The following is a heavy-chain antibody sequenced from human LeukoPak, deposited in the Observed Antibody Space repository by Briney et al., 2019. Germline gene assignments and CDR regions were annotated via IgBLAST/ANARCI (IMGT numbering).Heavy chain of an antibody. V-gene: IGHV3-7*05. J-gene: IGHJ3*02. D-gene: IGHD3-22*01. Sequence: PGGSLRLSHAPSGFTFSNHWMTWAGQPPGKGLEWVANIMEDGSEIYYVASAKGRFTISRDNSKNSLYLQMNSLRAEDTAVYYCAGDSNYYDNGAYYDAFDMWGQGTMVTVSS. CDR2: IMEDGSEI. CDR1: GFTFSNHW. CDR3: AGDSNYYDNGAYYDAFDM.